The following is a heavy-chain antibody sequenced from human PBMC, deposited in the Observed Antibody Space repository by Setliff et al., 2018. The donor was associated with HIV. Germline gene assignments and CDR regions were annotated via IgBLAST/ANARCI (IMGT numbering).Heavy chain of an antibody. D-gene: IGHD3-22*01. V-gene: IGHV1-18*01. CDR3: ARRPDGSGSYYYLEY. J-gene: IGHJ4*02. CDR1: GYTFTSYG. CDR2: ISPHNGDT. Sequence: VSCKASGYTFTSYGISWVRQAPGQGLEWMGWISPHNGDTNYAHNFQGRVTMTTDTTTNTAYLEVRSLRSDDTAVYYCARRPDGSGSYYYLEYWGQGTLVTVSS.